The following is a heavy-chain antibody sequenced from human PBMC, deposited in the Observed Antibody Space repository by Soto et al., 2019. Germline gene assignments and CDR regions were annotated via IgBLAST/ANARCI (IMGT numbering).Heavy chain of an antibody. Sequence: SETLSLICTVSGGSISSYYWSWIRQPPGKGLEWIGYIYYSGSTNYNPSLKSRVTISVDTSKNQFSLKLSSVTAADTAVYYCARPLNSYYYGSGSYRFDPWGQGTLVTAPQ. CDR2: IYYSGST. V-gene: IGHV4-59*08. CDR3: ARPLNSYYYGSGSYRFDP. D-gene: IGHD3-10*01. CDR1: GGSISSYY. J-gene: IGHJ5*02.